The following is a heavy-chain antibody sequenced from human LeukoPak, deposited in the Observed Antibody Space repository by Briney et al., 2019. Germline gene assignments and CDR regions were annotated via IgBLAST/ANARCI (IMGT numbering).Heavy chain of an antibody. CDR3: AKWGDYDILTGYYVSDF. V-gene: IGHV3-23*01. J-gene: IGHJ4*02. CDR1: GFIFRNYA. Sequence: GGSLRLSCAASGFIFRNYAMSWVRLAPGKGLEWVSAITGSGDTTYYADSVKGRFTISRDNSKNTLYVEMNTLRAEDTAVYYCAKWGDYDILTGYYVSDFWGQGTLVTVSS. CDR2: ITGSGDTT. D-gene: IGHD3-9*01.